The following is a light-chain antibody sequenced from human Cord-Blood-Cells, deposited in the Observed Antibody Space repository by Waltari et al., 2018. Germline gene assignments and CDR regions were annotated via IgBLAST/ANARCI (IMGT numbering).Light chain of an antibody. CDR1: SSNIGSNY. Sequence: QSVLTQPPSASGTPGQRVTISCSGSSSNIGSNYVYWYQQLPGTAPKLLIYRNNQRPDGVPDRFSGSKSGTSASLAISGLRSEDEADYYCAAWDDSLSGRVFGGGTKLTVL. CDR3: AAWDDSLSGRV. J-gene: IGLJ3*02. V-gene: IGLV1-47*01. CDR2: RNN.